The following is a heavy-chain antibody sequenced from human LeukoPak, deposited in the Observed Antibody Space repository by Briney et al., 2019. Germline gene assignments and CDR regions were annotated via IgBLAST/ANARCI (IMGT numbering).Heavy chain of an antibody. CDR3: ARVVADY. V-gene: IGHV3-21*01. Sequence: GTLRLSCAASGFTFSSYSMNWVRQAPGKGLEWVSYISSSSSYIYYADSVKGRFTISRDNAKNSLYLQMNSLRAEDTAVYYCARVVADYWGQGTLVTVSS. CDR1: GFTFSSYS. J-gene: IGHJ4*02. CDR2: ISSSSSYI.